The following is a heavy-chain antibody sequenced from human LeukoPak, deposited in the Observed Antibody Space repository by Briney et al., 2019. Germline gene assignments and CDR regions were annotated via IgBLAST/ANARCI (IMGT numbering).Heavy chain of an antibody. CDR3: ARVGGRNYYDSSGYYLEAFDY. J-gene: IGHJ4*02. Sequence: ASVKVSCKASGYTFTSYYMHWVRQAPGQGLEWMGIINPSGGSTSYAQKFQGRFTMTRDTSTSTVYMELSSLRSEDTAVYYCARVGGRNYYDSSGYYLEAFDYWGQGTLVTVSS. D-gene: IGHD3-22*01. CDR1: GYTFTSYY. V-gene: IGHV1-46*01. CDR2: INPSGGST.